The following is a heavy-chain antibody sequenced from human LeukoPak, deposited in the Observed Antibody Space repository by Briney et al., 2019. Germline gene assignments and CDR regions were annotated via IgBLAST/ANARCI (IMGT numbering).Heavy chain of an antibody. CDR2: ISGDGGST. D-gene: IGHD6-13*01. CDR1: GYTFDDYD. Sequence: GXSLRLSCAACGYTFDDYDMHWVRQARGKGLEGVAHISGDGGSTYYADSVKGRFTISRHNSKNSLYLQMNSLRTEDTALYYCAKGGYSSSWYNYWGQGTLVTVSS. CDR3: AKGGYSSSWYNY. J-gene: IGHJ4*02. V-gene: IGHV3-43*02.